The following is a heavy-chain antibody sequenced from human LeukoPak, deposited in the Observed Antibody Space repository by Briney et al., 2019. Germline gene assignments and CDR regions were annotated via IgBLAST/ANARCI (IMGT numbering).Heavy chain of an antibody. J-gene: IGHJ4*02. V-gene: IGHV3-30*18. Sequence: PGTSLRLSCAASGFTFSTYGMHWVRQAPGKGLEWVAVISFDGIYKFYSDSVKGRFSISRDNSNNTLSLQMNSLRADDTAVYYCAKGLGSGYYYNSDYWGQGTLVSVSS. D-gene: IGHD3-22*01. CDR3: AKGLGSGYYYNSDY. CDR1: GFTFSTYG. CDR2: ISFDGIYK.